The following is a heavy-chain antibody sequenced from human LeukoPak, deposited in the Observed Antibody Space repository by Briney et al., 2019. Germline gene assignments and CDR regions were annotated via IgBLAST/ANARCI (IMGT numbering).Heavy chain of an antibody. J-gene: IGHJ4*02. CDR1: GGSISNYY. CDR3: ARVSRCSGGSCYYFDY. V-gene: IGHV4-59*01. D-gene: IGHD2-15*01. Sequence: SETLFLTCTVSGGSISNYYWSWIRQPPGRGLEWIGYIYYSGSTNYNPSLKSRVTISVDTSKNQFSLKLSSVTAADTAVYYCARVSRCSGGSCYYFDYWGQGTLVTVSS. CDR2: IYYSGST.